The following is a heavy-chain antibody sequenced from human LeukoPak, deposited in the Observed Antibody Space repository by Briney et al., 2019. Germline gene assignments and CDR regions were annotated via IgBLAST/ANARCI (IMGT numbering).Heavy chain of an antibody. D-gene: IGHD6-13*01. Sequence: PGGSLRLSCSTSGFAVSSDYMSWVRQSPGKGLEWVSGISRGGGTYYGDSVKGRFTISRDISKNTLDLQMNSLRVEDTAVYYCARDGTAAGFASDIWGQGTMVTVSS. CDR2: ISRGGGT. V-gene: IGHV3-53*01. CDR3: ARDGTAAGFASDI. CDR1: GFAVSSDY. J-gene: IGHJ3*02.